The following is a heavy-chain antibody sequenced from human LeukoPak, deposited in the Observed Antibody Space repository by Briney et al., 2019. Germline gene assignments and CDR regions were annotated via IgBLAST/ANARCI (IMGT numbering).Heavy chain of an antibody. V-gene: IGHV4-59*01. CDR1: GGSISSYY. J-gene: IGHJ6*01. Sequence: SETLSLTCTVSGGSISSYYWSWIRQPPGKGLEWIGYIYYSGSTNYNPSLKSRVTISVDTSKNQFSRKLSSVTAADTAVYYCTSWDDYGMEVSGEGTTVSVSS. D-gene: IGHD1-26*01. CDR3: TSWDDYGMEV. CDR2: IYYSGST.